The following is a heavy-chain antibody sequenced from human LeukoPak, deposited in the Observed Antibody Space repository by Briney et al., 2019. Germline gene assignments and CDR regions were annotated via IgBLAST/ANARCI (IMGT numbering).Heavy chain of an antibody. Sequence: PGGPLRLSCTASGFTFSSHCMSWVRQAPGKGLEWVANIKQDGGEKHYVDSVKGRFTTSRDNAKNSLYLQMNSLRAEDTAVYYCARRLIRGVIIRDFDSWGQGTQVTVSS. CDR3: ARRLIRGVIIRDFDS. J-gene: IGHJ4*02. D-gene: IGHD3-10*01. V-gene: IGHV3-7*01. CDR1: GFTFSSHC. CDR2: IKQDGGEK.